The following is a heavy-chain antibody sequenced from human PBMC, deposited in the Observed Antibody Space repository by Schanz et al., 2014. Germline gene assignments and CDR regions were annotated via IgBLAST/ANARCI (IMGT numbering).Heavy chain of an antibody. D-gene: IGHD3-10*01. CDR3: AKDGPGGSGSYSADGGMDV. Sequence: EVQLVESGGGLVKPGGSLRLSCAASGFTFTNYAMSWVRQAPGKGLEWVSLISDSGDTAYYADSVKGRFTISRDNSKSTLYLQMNSLRAEDTAVYYCAKDGPGGSGSYSADGGMDVWGQGTTVTVSS. CDR1: GFTFTNYA. CDR2: ISDSGDTA. V-gene: IGHV3-23*04. J-gene: IGHJ6*02.